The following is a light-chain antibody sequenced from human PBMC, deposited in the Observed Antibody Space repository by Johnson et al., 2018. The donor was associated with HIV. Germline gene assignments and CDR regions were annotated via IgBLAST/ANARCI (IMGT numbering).Light chain of an antibody. CDR3: GTWDSSLSAGYG. J-gene: IGLJ1*01. Sequence: QSVLTQPPSVSAAPGQKVTISCSGSSSNIGNNYVSWYQQLPGTAPKLLIYENNKRPSGIPDRFSGSKSGTSATLGITGLQTGDEADYYCGTWDSSLSAGYGVGPGTKVTVL. V-gene: IGLV1-51*02. CDR2: ENN. CDR1: SSNIGNNY.